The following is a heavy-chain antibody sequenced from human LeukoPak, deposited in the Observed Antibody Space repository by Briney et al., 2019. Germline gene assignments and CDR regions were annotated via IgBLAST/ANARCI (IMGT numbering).Heavy chain of an antibody. J-gene: IGHJ6*03. CDR2: ISGSGGST. V-gene: IGHV3-23*01. CDR3: AKGGPGDKGYYYYYYMDV. CDR1: GFTFSSYA. Sequence: PGGSLRLSCAASGFTFSSYAMSWVRQAPGKGLEWVSVISGSGGSTYYADSVKGRFTISRDNSKNTLYLQMNSLRAEDTAVYYCAKGGPGDKGYYYYYYMDVWGKGTTVTVSS. D-gene: IGHD4-17*01.